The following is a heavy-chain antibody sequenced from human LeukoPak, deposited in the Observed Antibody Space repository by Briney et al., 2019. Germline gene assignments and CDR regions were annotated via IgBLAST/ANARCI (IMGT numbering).Heavy chain of an antibody. CDR3: AKGPRTVRFGDRHKGIFDY. Sequence: GGSLRLSCAASGFTFSSYSMNWVRQAPGKGLEWVSSISSSSSYIYYADSVKGRFTISRDNAKNSLYLQMNSLRVEDTAVYYCAKGPRTVRFGDRHKGIFDYWGQGTLVAVSS. CDR2: ISSSSSYI. J-gene: IGHJ4*02. D-gene: IGHD3-10*01. CDR1: GFTFSSYS. V-gene: IGHV3-21*04.